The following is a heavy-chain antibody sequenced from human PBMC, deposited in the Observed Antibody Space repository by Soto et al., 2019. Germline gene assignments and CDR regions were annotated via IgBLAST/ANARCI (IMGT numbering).Heavy chain of an antibody. V-gene: IGHV1-18*01. J-gene: IGHJ3*01. Sequence: QIQLVQSGGDVKTPGASVKVSCTTSRYTFTSHGIAWVRQAPGQGLGWMGWISTFNGKTDYAQKFQGRVTMTADTITSTVHMELRSLRSDDTAVYYCARLLTEGATFREDAFDVWGPGTKVTVSS. CDR1: RYTFTSHG. CDR2: ISTFNGKT. D-gene: IGHD3-9*01. CDR3: ARLLTEGATFREDAFDV.